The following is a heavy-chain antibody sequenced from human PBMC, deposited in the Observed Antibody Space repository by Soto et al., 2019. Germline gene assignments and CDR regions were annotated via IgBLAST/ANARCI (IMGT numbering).Heavy chain of an antibody. J-gene: IGHJ4*02. D-gene: IGHD3-16*01. CDR2: IGPESGAT. Sequence: ASVKVSCKASGYTFTGHYIHWVRQAPEQGPEWMGEIGPESGATRYAEKFQGRVTMTLDTSITTVYTSKNQFSLKLSSVTAADTAVYYCAAIQWLGAPTFGPDDDYWGQGTLVTVSS. CDR1: GYTFTGHY. CDR3: AAIQWLGAPTFGPDDDY. V-gene: IGHV1-2*02.